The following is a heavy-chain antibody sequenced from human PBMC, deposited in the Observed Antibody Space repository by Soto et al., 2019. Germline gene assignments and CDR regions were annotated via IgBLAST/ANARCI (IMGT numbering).Heavy chain of an antibody. Sequence: PSETLSLTCAVSGYSISSGYYWGWIRQPPGKGLEWIGSIYHSGSTYYNPSLKSRVTISVDTSKNQFSLKLSSVTAADTAVYYCARVVVTPYGWFDPWGQGIQVTVSS. CDR1: GYSISSGYY. J-gene: IGHJ5*02. CDR3: ARVVVTPYGWFDP. CDR2: IYHSGST. V-gene: IGHV4-38-2*01. D-gene: IGHD3-22*01.